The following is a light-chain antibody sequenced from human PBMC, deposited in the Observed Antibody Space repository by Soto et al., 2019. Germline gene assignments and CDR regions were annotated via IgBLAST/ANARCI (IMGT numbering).Light chain of an antibody. CDR1: SNDIGGYNL. CDR3: YSFAGGATFV. V-gene: IGLV2-23*02. J-gene: IGLJ2*01. Sequence: QSALTQPASVSGSPGQSITISCTGNSNDIGGYNLVSWYQQHPGKAPKLIIYEANKRPSGVSDRFSGSRSGTTASLTISALQAEDEADYSCYSFAGGATFVFGGGTKLTVL. CDR2: EAN.